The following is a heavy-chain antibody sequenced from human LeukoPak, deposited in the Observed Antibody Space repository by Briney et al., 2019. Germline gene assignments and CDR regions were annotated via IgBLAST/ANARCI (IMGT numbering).Heavy chain of an antibody. CDR2: ISYDGSNK. D-gene: IGHD3-16*01. J-gene: IGHJ4*02. V-gene: IGHV3-30*18. CDR1: GFTFSNYG. Sequence: GGSLRLSCVASGFTFSNYGMHWVRQAPGKGLEWVAVISYDGSNKYYADSVGGRFAISRDNSKNTLYLQMNSLRVEDTAVYYCTKGVLGGTQSVSAGLDSWGQGTLVTVSS. CDR3: TKGVLGGTQSVSAGLDS.